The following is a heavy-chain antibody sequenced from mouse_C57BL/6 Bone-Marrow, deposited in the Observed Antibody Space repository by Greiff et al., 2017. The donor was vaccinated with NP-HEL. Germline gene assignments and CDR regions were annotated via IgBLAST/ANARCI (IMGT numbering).Heavy chain of an antibody. CDR3: ARYYGSRPYAMDY. CDR2: ISHLAYSI. CDR1: GFTFSDYG. D-gene: IGHD1-1*01. V-gene: IGHV5-15*01. J-gene: IGHJ4*01. Sequence: EVKVVESGGGLVQPGGSLKLSCAASGFTFSDYGMAWVRQAPRKGPEWVAFISHLAYSIYYADTVTGRFTISRENAKNTLYLEMSSLRSEDTAMYYCARYYGSRPYAMDYWGQGTSVTVSS.